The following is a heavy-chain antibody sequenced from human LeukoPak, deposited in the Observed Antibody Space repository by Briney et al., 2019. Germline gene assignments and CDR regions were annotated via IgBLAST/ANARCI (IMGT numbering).Heavy chain of an antibody. CDR2: INPSGGTT. Sequence: GASVPVSFLSSLYTFTIYYMYWVRQAPGQGREWMGIINPSGGTTTYAQKFQGRVTMTRDTSTRTVYMELSSLRSEDTAVYYCARDREYGDYNYYFDYWGQGTLVTVSS. D-gene: IGHD4-17*01. CDR3: ARDREYGDYNYYFDY. V-gene: IGHV1-46*01. J-gene: IGHJ4*02. CDR1: LYTFTIYY.